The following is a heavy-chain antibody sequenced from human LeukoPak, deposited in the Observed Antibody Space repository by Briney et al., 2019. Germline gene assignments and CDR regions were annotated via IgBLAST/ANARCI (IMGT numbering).Heavy chain of an antibody. CDR3: ATDIFEGFVVVPAGSPFDY. Sequence: GGSLRLSCAASGFTFSSYAMSWVRQAPGKGLEWVSGISGSGGSTYYADSVKGRFTISRDNSKNTLYLQMNSLRAEDTAVYYCATDIFEGFVVVPAGSPFDYWGQGTLVTVSS. D-gene: IGHD2-2*01. CDR1: GFTFSSYA. V-gene: IGHV3-23*01. J-gene: IGHJ4*02. CDR2: ISGSGGST.